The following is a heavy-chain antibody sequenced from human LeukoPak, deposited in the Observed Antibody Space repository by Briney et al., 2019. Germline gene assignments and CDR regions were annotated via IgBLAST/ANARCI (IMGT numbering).Heavy chain of an antibody. Sequence: SETLSLTCAVYGGSFSGYYWSWIRQPPGKGLEWIGEINHSGSTNYNPSLKSRVTISVDTSKNQFSLKLSSVTAADTAVYYCARGRGLITFGGNKEYYFDYWGQGTLVTVSS. CDR1: GGSFSGYY. J-gene: IGHJ4*02. CDR3: ARGRGLITFGGNKEYYFDY. CDR2: INHSGST. V-gene: IGHV4-34*01. D-gene: IGHD3-16*01.